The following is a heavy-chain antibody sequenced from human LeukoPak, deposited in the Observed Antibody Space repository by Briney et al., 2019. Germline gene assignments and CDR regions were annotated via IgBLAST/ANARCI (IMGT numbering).Heavy chain of an antibody. J-gene: IGHJ3*02. CDR1: GFTFSSYW. V-gene: IGHV3-7*01. D-gene: IGHD6-13*01. Sequence: PGGSLRLSCAASGFTFSSYWMSWVRQAPGKGLEWVANIKQDGSEKYYVDSVKGRFTISRDNAKNSLYLQMNSLRAEDTAVYYCAKETGSVSSSWYGDAFDIWGQGTMVTVSS. CDR3: AKETGSVSSSWYGDAFDI. CDR2: IKQDGSEK.